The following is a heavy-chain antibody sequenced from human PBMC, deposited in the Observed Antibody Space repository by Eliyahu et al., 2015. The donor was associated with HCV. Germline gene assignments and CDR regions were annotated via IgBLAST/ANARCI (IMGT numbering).Heavy chain of an antibody. CDR2: ISAFSGTT. D-gene: IGHD3-9*01. J-gene: IGHJ4*02. CDR1: GFXFSDYA. CDR3: AKDQVTTTFLTDHYTSFDY. Sequence: EVQLLQSGGGLVQPGGSLRLSCAASGFXFSDYAMXWVRQAPGKGLEWVSVISAFSGTTSYADSVKGRFTISRDNNKNTLYLQMNSLRAGDTAVYYCAKDQVTTTFLTDHYTSFDYWGQGNLVTVSS. V-gene: IGHV3-23*01.